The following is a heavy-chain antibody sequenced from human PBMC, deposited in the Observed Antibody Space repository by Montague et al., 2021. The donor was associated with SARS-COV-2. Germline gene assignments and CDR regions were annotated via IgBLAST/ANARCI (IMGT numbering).Heavy chain of an antibody. CDR3: ARVRARITIFGGGPGDY. Sequence: SRRISCAASGFLFSGYEMNWVRQAPGKGLEWVSYISSSGSTIYYADSVKGRFTISRDNAKNSLYLQMNSLRAEDTAVYYCARVRARITIFGGGPGDYWGQGTLVTVSS. V-gene: IGHV3-48*03. CDR2: ISSSGSTI. D-gene: IGHD3-3*01. CDR1: GFLFSGYE. J-gene: IGHJ4*02.